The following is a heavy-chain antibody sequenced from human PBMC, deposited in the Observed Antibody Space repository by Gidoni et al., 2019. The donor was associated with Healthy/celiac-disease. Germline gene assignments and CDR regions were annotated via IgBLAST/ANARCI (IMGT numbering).Heavy chain of an antibody. D-gene: IGHD2-21*02. CDR3: ARKQSAVTARRSSES. CDR1: GGSFSGYY. Sequence: QVQLQQWGAGLLKPSETLSLTCAVYGGSFSGYYWSWIRQPPGKGLEWIGEINHSGSTNYNPSLKSRVTISVDTSKNQFSLKLSSVTAADTAVYYCARKQSAVTARRSSESWGQGTTVTVSS. CDR2: INHSGST. V-gene: IGHV4-34*01. J-gene: IGHJ6*02.